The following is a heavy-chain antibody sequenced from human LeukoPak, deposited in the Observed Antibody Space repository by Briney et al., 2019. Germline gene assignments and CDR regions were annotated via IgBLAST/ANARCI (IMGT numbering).Heavy chain of an antibody. CDR1: GYTLTELS. CDR3: ATDVAYYDSSGYYGVFDY. V-gene: IGHV1-24*01. CDR2: FDPEDGET. Sequence: ASVKVSCKVSGYTLTELSMHWVRQAPGKGLEWMGGFDPEDGETIYAQKFQGRVTMTEDTSTDTAYMELSSLGSEDTAVYYCATDVAYYDSSGYYGVFDYWGQGTLVTVSS. D-gene: IGHD3-22*01. J-gene: IGHJ4*02.